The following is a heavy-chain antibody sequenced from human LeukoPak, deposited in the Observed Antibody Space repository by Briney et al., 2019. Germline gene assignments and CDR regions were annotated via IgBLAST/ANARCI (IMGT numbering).Heavy chain of an antibody. CDR2: INHSGST. CDR1: GGSFSGYY. D-gene: IGHD3-9*01. CDR3: ARGQHYDVLTGRFFNWFDP. J-gene: IGHJ5*02. V-gene: IGHV4-34*01. Sequence: PETLSLTCAAYGGSFSGYYWSWIRQPPGKGLEWIGEINHSGSTNYNPSVKSRVTVSLDTSNNQFSLKLTSVTAADTAVYYCARGQHYDVLTGRFFNWFDPWGQGTLVTVSS.